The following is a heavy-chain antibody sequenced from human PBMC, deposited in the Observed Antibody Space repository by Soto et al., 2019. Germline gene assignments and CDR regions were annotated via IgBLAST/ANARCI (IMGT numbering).Heavy chain of an antibody. CDR3: ARGLVVVPNWFDP. J-gene: IGHJ5*02. CDR2: IYYSGST. CDR1: GGSISSGGYS. D-gene: IGHD3-22*01. V-gene: IGHV4-30-4*08. Sequence: SETLSLTCAVSGGSISSGGYSWSWIRQPPGKDLEWIGYIYYSGSTYYNPSLKSRVTISVDTSKNQFSLKLSSVTAADTAVYYCARGLVVVPNWFDPWGQGTLVTVSS.